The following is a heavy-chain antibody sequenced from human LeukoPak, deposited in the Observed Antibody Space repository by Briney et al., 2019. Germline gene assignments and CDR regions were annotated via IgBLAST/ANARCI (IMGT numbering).Heavy chain of an antibody. V-gene: IGHV4-4*02. Sequence: PSGTLSLTCAVSGGSISSSNWWSWVRQPPGKGLEWIGEIYHSGSTNYNPSLKSRVTISVDKSKNQFSLKLSSVTAADTAVYYCARLSSPYYYGSGFNYYYYYGMDVWGQGTTVTVSS. J-gene: IGHJ6*02. CDR1: GGSISSSNW. CDR3: ARLSSPYYYGSGFNYYYYYGMDV. D-gene: IGHD3-10*01. CDR2: IYHSGST.